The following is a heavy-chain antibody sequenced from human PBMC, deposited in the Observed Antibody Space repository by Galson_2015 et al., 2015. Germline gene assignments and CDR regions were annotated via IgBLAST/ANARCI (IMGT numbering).Heavy chain of an antibody. CDR1: GFTFSSYA. CDR2: ISYDGSNK. J-gene: IGHJ4*02. D-gene: IGHD3-22*01. V-gene: IGHV3-30-3*01. Sequence: SLRLSCAASGFTFSSYAMHWVRQAPGKGLEWVAVISYDGSNKYYADSVKGRFTISRDNSKNTLYLQMNSLRAEDTAVYYCAGDLVAVAYYYDSSDWGQGTLVTVSS. CDR3: AGDLVAVAYYYDSSD.